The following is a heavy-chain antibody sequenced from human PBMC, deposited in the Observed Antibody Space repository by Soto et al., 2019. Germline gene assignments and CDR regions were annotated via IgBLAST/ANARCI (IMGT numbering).Heavy chain of an antibody. V-gene: IGHV3-11*01. J-gene: IGHJ4*02. Sequence: WGSLRLSCAVSGFIFSDYYMSWIRQAPGKGLEWVSYISSRGDIIYYADSVKGRFTISRDNAKNSLYLQMNSLRAEDTAVYYCARDLGYYDSSGYFDYWGQGTLVTVSS. CDR2: ISSRGDII. CDR1: GFIFSDYY. D-gene: IGHD3-22*01. CDR3: ARDLGYYDSSGYFDY.